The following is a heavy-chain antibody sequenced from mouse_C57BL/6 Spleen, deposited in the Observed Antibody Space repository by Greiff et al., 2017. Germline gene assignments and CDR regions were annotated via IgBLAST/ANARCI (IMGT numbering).Heavy chain of an antibody. J-gene: IGHJ3*01. CDR1: GFTFSSYA. V-gene: IGHV5-4*01. Sequence: EVKLVESGGGLVKPGGSLKLSCAASGFTFSSYAMSWVRQTPEKRLEWVATISDGGSYTYYPDNVKGRFTISRGNAKNNLYLQMSHLKSEDTAMYYCARDAALTGRFAYWGQGTLVTVSA. D-gene: IGHD4-1*01. CDR3: ARDAALTGRFAY. CDR2: ISDGGSYT.